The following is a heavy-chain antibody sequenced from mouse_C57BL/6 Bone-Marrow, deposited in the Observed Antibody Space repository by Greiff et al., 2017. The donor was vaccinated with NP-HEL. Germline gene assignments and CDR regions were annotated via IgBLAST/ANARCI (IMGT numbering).Heavy chain of an antibody. Sequence: QVQLKQSGAELVRPGASVTLSCKASGYTFTDYEMHWVKQTPVHGLEWIGAIDPETGGTAYNQKFKGKAILTADKSSSTAYMELRSLTSEDSAVYYCTRSRITTVVATYWYFDVWGTGTTVTVSS. CDR1: GYTFTDYE. CDR3: TRSRITTVVATYWYFDV. J-gene: IGHJ1*03. CDR2: IDPETGGT. V-gene: IGHV1-15*01. D-gene: IGHD1-1*01.